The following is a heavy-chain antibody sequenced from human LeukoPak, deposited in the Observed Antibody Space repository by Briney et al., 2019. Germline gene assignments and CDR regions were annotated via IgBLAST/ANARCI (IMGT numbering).Heavy chain of an antibody. CDR3: ARYGSSGWYYDY. CDR1: GASISSTHW. Sequence: SETLSLTCAVSGASISSTHWWSWVRQPPGKGLEWIGYIYYSGNTNYNPSLKSRVTISVDTSKSQFSLKLSSVTAADTAVYFCARYGSSGWYYDYWGQGTLVTVSS. D-gene: IGHD6-19*01. CDR2: IYYSGNT. J-gene: IGHJ4*02. V-gene: IGHV4-59*11.